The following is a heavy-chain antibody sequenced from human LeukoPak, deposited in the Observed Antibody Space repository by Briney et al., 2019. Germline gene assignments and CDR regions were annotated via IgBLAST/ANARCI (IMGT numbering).Heavy chain of an antibody. CDR2: MNPNSGNT. CDR3: ARAESVSYYYYGMDV. J-gene: IGHJ6*02. CDR1: GYTFTSYD. D-gene: IGHD4-17*01. V-gene: IGHV1-8*01. Sequence: GASVKVSCKASGYTFTSYDINWVRQASGQGLEWMGWMNPNSGNTGYAQKFQGRVTMTRNTSISTAYMELSSLRSEDTAVYYCARAESVSYYYYGMDVWGQGTTVTVSS.